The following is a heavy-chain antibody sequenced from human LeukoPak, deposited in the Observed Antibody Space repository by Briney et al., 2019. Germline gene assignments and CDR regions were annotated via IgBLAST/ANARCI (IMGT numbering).Heavy chain of an antibody. CDR3: SKRGSDSPSCFQH. CDR2: ISSSGADT. D-gene: IGHD2-21*02. V-gene: IGHV3-23*01. J-gene: IGHJ1*01. CDR1: GFTFSTYA. Sequence: GGSLRLSCAASGFTFSTYAMTRVRQVPGKGPEWVSAISSSGADTHYADSVKGRFTISRDNSKNTLYLQMNSLRAEDTAVYYCSKRGSDSPSCFQHWGQGTLVTVSS.